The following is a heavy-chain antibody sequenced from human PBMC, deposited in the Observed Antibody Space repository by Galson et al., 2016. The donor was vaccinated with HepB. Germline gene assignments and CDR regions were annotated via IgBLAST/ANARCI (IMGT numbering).Heavy chain of an antibody. CDR1: GFSLSTRGVG. J-gene: IGHJ6*02. Sequence: PALVKPTQTLTLTCTFSGFSLSTRGVGVGWIRQPPGEALEWLTLIYWDDDKRYNPSLKSRLTVTTDTSKSQVVLTMTNVDPVDTATYYCARAYFGGDCLSYNILYQYGLDVWGQGTTVTVSS. CDR2: IYWDDDK. V-gene: IGHV2-5*02. CDR3: ARAYFGGDCLSYNILYQYGLDV. D-gene: IGHD2-21*01.